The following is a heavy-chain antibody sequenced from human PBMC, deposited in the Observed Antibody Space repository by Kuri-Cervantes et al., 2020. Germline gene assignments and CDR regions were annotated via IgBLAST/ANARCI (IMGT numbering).Heavy chain of an antibody. CDR3: AKDSRLNYDILTGYYGSNYYFDY. CDR2: ISYDGSNK. V-gene: IGHV3-30-3*01. J-gene: IGHJ4*02. D-gene: IGHD3-9*01. Sequence: GGSLRLSCAASGFTFSSYAMHWVRQAPGKGLEWVAVISYDGSNKYYADSVKGRFTISRDNSKNTLYLQMNSLRAEDTAVYYRAKDSRLNYDILTGYYGSNYYFDYWGQGTLVTVSS. CDR1: GFTFSSYA.